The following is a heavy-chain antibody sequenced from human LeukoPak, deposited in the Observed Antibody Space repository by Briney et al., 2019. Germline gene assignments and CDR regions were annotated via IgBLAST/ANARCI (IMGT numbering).Heavy chain of an antibody. CDR1: AFTFSDFS. D-gene: IGHD5-12*01. J-gene: IGHJ4*01. CDR2: IGAGHDT. Sequence: PGGSLRLSCIGSAFTFSDFSLTWVRQAPGKGLEWVSTIGAGHDTHYADSVKGRVTISRDNSNNAVYLQMDSLSCEETARYYCARYTVSTRPSRQFEGWGHGTLVTASS. V-gene: IGHV3-23*01. CDR3: ARYTVSTRPSRQFEG.